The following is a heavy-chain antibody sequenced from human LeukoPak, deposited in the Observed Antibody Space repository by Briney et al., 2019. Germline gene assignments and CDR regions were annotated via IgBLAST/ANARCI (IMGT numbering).Heavy chain of an antibody. D-gene: IGHD6-13*01. V-gene: IGHV4-30-2*01. Sequence: PSQTLSLTCTVSGGSISSGGYYWSWIRQPLGKGLEWIGYIYHSGSTYYNPSLKSRVTISVDRSKNQFSLKLSSVTAADTAVYYCARGIHAATEGFDPWGQGTLVTVSS. CDR2: IYHSGST. CDR1: GGSISSGGYY. CDR3: ARGIHAATEGFDP. J-gene: IGHJ5*02.